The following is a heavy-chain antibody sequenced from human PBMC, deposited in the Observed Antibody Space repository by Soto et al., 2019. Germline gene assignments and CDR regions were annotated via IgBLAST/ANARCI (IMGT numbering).Heavy chain of an antibody. V-gene: IGHV1-18*01. J-gene: IGHJ3*02. CDR1: GYTFTNYG. Sequence: QVQLVQSGAEVKKPGASVKVSCKASGYTFTNYGINWVRQAPGQGLEWMGWISTHNGDTNYAQNLQGRVTMTTDTSTSTAYMELRGLRSADTAFYFCAREPSTIFSGFCASDIWGQGTMVTVSS. CDR3: AREPSTIFSGFCASDI. D-gene: IGHD2-2*01. CDR2: ISTHNGDT.